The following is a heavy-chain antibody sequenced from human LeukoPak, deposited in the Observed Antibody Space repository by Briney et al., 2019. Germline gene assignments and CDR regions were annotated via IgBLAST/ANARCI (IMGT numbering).Heavy chain of an antibody. V-gene: IGHV3-30*18. CDR1: GFTFSSYG. CDR3: AKDSSSWYYDY. Sequence: HPGGSLRLSCAASGFTFSSYGMHWVRQAPGKGLEWVAVISYDGSNKYYADSVKGRFTISRDNSKNTLYLQMNSLRAEDPAVYYCAKDSSSWYYDYWGQGTLVTVSS. CDR2: ISYDGSNK. D-gene: IGHD6-13*01. J-gene: IGHJ4*02.